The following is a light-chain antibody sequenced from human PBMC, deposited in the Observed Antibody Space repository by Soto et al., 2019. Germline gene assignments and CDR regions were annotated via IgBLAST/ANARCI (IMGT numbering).Light chain of an antibody. J-gene: IGLJ2*01. CDR2: DVS. CDR1: SSDVGGYSY. Sequence: QSALTQPASVSGSPGQSITISCTGTSSDVGGYSYVSWYQQHPGKAPKLIIYDVSNRPSGVSNRFSGSKPGNTASLTISGLQAEDEAGYYCSSYTSSSPLVFGGGTKLTVL. V-gene: IGLV2-14*03. CDR3: SSYTSSSPLV.